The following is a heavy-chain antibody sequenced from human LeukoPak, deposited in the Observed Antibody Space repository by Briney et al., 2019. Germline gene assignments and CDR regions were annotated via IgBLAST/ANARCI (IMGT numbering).Heavy chain of an antibody. CDR1: GYTFTSYG. J-gene: IGHJ5*02. Sequence: ASVKVSCKASGYTFTSYGISWVRQAPGQGLEWMGWISAYNGNTNYAQKLQGRVTMTTDTSTSTAYMELRSLRSDDTAVYYCARGGGYDYVWGSYRNWFDPWGQGTLVTVSS. V-gene: IGHV1-18*01. CDR3: ARGGGYDYVWGSYRNWFDP. CDR2: ISAYNGNT. D-gene: IGHD3-16*02.